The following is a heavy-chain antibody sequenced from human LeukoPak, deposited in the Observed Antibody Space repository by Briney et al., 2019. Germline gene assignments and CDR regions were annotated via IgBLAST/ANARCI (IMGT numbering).Heavy chain of an antibody. CDR2: ISDNNGNT. D-gene: IGHD2-2*01. CDR3: ARVPRCVAVVPFFDY. J-gene: IGHJ4*02. CDR1: GYTFTTYG. Sequence: ASVKVSCKPSGYTFTTYGLTWVRPAPGQGREWMGWISDNNGNTNYAQKLQGRGTMTTDTSTSTAYMEMSRLRSDDSAAYFCARVPRCVAVVPFFDYWGQGTLVTVSS. V-gene: IGHV1-18*01.